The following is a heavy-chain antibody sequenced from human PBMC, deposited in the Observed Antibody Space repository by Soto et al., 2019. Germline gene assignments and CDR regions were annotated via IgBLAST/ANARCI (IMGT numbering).Heavy chain of an antibody. V-gene: IGHV4-59*01. Sequence: WTWIRQPPGRALEWIGFISYSGSTSYSPSLKSRVTISVDTSKNQFSLRLSSVTAADTAVYYCARYSGTYYVYWGQGTLVTVSS. CDR2: ISYSGST. CDR3: ARYSGTYYVY. D-gene: IGHD1-26*01. J-gene: IGHJ4*02.